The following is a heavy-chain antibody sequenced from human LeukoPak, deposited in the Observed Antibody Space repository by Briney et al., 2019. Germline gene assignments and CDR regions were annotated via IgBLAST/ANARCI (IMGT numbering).Heavy chain of an antibody. V-gene: IGHV1-69-2*01. CDR1: GYTFTDYY. CDR3: ATGTTLLGVVYYYMDV. Sequence: ASVKISCKVSGYTFTDYYMHWVQQASGKGLEWMGPVDPEDGETIYAEKFQGRVTITADTSTDTAYMELSSLRSEDTAVYYCATGTTLLGVVYYYMDVWGKGTTVTVSS. CDR2: VDPEDGET. D-gene: IGHD1-7*01. J-gene: IGHJ6*03.